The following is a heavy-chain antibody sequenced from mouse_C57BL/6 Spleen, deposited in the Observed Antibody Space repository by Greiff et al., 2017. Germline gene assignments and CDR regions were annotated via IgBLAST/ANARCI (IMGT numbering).Heavy chain of an antibody. CDR2: IDPETGGT. V-gene: IGHV1-15*01. J-gene: IGHJ1*03. CDR1: GYTFTDYE. Sequence: VQLQQSGAELVRPGASVTLSCKASGYTFTDYEMHWVKQTPVHGLEWIGAIDPETGGTAYNQKFKGKAILTADKSSSTAYMELRSLTSEDSAVYYCTGRRGYEYGLQYFDVWGTGTTVTVSS. D-gene: IGHD2-2*01. CDR3: TGRRGYEYGLQYFDV.